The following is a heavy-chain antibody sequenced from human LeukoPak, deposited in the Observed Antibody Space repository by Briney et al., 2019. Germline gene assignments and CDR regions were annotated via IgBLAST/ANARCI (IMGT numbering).Heavy chain of an antibody. CDR2: ISDSGYNT. J-gene: IGHJ4*02. D-gene: IGHD1-26*01. CDR1: GFTFSTYA. CDR3: ARDTQVGTTTLYFDY. V-gene: IGHV3-23*01. Sequence: PGGSLRLSCATSGFTFSTYAMTWVRQAPGKGLAWVSSISDSGYNTYYADSVKGRFTISRDNSKNTLYLQMNSLRAEDTAVYYCARDTQVGTTTLYFDYWGQGNLVTVSS.